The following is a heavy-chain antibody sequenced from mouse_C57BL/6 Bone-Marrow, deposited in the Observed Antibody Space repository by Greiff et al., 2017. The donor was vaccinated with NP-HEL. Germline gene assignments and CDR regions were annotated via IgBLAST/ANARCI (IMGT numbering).Heavy chain of an antibody. D-gene: IGHD1-1*01. CDR3: ARGDYGSSRFGYAMDY. CDR2: IYPGDGDT. Sequence: VKLQESGAELVKPGASVKISCKASGYAFSSYWMNWVKERPGKGLEWIGQIYPGDGDTKYNGKFKGKATLTADKSSSTAYMQVSSLTSEDSAVYFCARGDYGSSRFGYAMDYWGQGTSGTVSS. V-gene: IGHV1-80*01. J-gene: IGHJ4*01. CDR1: GYAFSSYW.